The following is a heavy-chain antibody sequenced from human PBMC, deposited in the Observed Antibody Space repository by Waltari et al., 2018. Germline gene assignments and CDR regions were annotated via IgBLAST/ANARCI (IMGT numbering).Heavy chain of an antibody. V-gene: IGHV3-7*01. J-gene: IGHJ3*02. CDR3: ARDMEVVVAANDAFDI. CDR2: IKQDGSEK. Sequence: EVQLVESGGGLVQPGGSLRLSCAASGFTFSSYWMSWVRQAPGKGLGWVANIKQDGSEKYYVDSVKGRFTISRDDAKNSLYLQMNSLRAEDTAVYYCARDMEVVVAANDAFDIWGQGTMVTVSS. D-gene: IGHD2-15*01. CDR1: GFTFSSYW.